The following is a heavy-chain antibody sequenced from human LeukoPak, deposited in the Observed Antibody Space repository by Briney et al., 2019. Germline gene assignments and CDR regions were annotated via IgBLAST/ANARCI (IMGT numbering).Heavy chain of an antibody. V-gene: IGHV4-61*08. CDR2: IYYSGST. CDR1: GGSISSGEYY. Sequence: SETLSLTCTVSGGSISSGEYYWTWIRQPPGKGLEWIGYIYYSGSTNYNPSLKSRVTISVDTSKDQFSLKLSSVTAADTAVYYCAREDWLHWFDPWGQGTLVTVSS. D-gene: IGHD3/OR15-3a*01. CDR3: AREDWLHWFDP. J-gene: IGHJ5*02.